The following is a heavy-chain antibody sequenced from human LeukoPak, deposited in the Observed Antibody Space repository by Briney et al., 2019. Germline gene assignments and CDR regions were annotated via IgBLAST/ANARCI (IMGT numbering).Heavy chain of an antibody. CDR1: GFTFSSYS. D-gene: IGHD6-13*01. V-gene: IGHV3-21*04. Sequence: GGSLRLSCAASGFTFSSYSMNWVRQAPGKGLEWVSSISSSSSYIYYADSVKGRFTISRDNAKNSLYLQMNSLRAEDTAVYYCAGRAADSYYYGMDVWGQGTTVTVSS. J-gene: IGHJ6*02. CDR2: ISSSSSYI. CDR3: AGRAADSYYYGMDV.